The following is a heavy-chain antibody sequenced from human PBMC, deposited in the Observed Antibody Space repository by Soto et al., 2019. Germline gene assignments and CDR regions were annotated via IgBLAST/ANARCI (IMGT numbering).Heavy chain of an antibody. D-gene: IGHD5-12*01. Sequence: EVQLVESGGGLVQPGGSLKLSCAASGFTFSGSAMHWVRQASGKGLEWVGRIRSKANSYATAYAASVKGRFTISRDDSKNTAYLQMNSLKTEDTAVYYCTRGYSGYDYSYDFDYWGQGTLVTVSS. CDR1: GFTFSGSA. V-gene: IGHV3-73*01. CDR3: TRGYSGYDYSYDFDY. J-gene: IGHJ4*02. CDR2: IRSKANSYAT.